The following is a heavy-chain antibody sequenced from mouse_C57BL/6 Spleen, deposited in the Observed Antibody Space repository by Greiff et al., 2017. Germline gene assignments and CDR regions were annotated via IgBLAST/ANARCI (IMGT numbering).Heavy chain of an antibody. CDR1: GFNIKDYY. D-gene: IGHD2-4*01. Sequence: EVQLQQSGAELVKPGASVKLSCTASGFNIKDYYMHWVKQRTEQGLEWIGRIDPEDGEPQYAPKFQGKATLTADTSSNPAYLQLSSLTSDDTAVYCCARDDCAGFAYWGQGTLVTVSA. J-gene: IGHJ3*01. V-gene: IGHV14-2*01. CDR3: ARDDCAGFAY. CDR2: IDPEDGEP.